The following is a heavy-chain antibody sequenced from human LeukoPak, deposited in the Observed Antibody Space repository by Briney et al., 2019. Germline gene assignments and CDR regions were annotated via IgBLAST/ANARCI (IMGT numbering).Heavy chain of an antibody. CDR3: ARASTTVPNLLDY. CDR1: GFTFSTYW. Sequence: GGSLRLSCAASGFTFSTYWMHWVRQAPGKGLVWVSRIKTDGSTTIYADSVKGRFTISRDNSKNTVYLQMNSLRAEDTAVYYCARASTTVPNLLDYWGQGTLVTVSP. V-gene: IGHV3-74*01. CDR2: IKTDGSTT. J-gene: IGHJ4*02. D-gene: IGHD4-17*01.